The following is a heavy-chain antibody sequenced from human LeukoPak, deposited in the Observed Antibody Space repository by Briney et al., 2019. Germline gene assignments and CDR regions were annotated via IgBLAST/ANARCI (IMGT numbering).Heavy chain of an antibody. CDR2: VDPEDGET. CDR3: AREATVTIGY. V-gene: IGHV1-69-2*01. J-gene: IGHJ4*02. CDR1: GYTFTDYY. Sequence: ATVKISCKVSGYTFTDYYMRWVQQAPGKGLEWMRLVDPEDGETIYAEKFQRRVTITADTSISTAYMELSRLRSDDTAVYYCAREATVTIGYWGQGTLVTVSS. D-gene: IGHD4-11*01.